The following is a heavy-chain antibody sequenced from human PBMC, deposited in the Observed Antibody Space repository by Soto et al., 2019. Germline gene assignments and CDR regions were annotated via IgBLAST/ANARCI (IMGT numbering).Heavy chain of an antibody. CDR2: ISHSGNT. CDR3: AARHFWSRPWTDRRLDY. J-gene: IGHJ4*02. CDR1: IASINSSHW. Sequence: SETLSLACVVSIASINSSHWWNCVRQPPEKGLEWIGQISHSGNTSYNPSLTSRVTISVDKSKSHFSLNLTSVTAADTAVYYCAARHFWSRPWTDRRLDYWGQGTLVTVSS. D-gene: IGHD3-3*02. V-gene: IGHV4-4*02.